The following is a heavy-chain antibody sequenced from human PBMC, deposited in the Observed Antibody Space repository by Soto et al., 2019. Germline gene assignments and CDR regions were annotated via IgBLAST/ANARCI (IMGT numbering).Heavy chain of an antibody. V-gene: IGHV4-31*03. D-gene: IGHD6-13*01. CDR3: ARDRRHQQHYGMDV. CDR2: IYYSGST. J-gene: IGHJ6*02. Sequence: QVQLQESGPGLVKPSQTLSLTCTVSGGSISSGGYYWSWIRQHPGKGLEWIGYIYYSGSTYYNPSLKSRVTRSVDTSKNQFSLKLSSVTAADTAVYYCARDRRHQQHYGMDVWGQGTTVTVSS. CDR1: GGSISSGGYY.